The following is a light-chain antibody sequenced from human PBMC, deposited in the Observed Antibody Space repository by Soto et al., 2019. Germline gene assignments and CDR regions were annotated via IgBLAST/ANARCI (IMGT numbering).Light chain of an antibody. J-gene: IGKJ1*01. CDR3: QHYNNWPPWT. V-gene: IGKV1-5*01. CDR2: DAS. Sequence: DIQMTQSPSSLSASVGDRVTITCRASQSISSWLAWYQQKPGKAPKLLIYDASSLESGVPSRFSGSGSGTEFTLTISSLQSEDFAVYYCQHYNNWPPWTFGQGTKV. CDR1: QSISSW.